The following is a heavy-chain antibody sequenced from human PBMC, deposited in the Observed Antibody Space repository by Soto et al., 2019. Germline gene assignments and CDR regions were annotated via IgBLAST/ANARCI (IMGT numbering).Heavy chain of an antibody. CDR2: IYSGGDT. CDR1: GFTVSSNY. V-gene: IGHV3-53*02. J-gene: IGHJ5*02. Sequence: EVQLVETGGGLIQPGGSLRLSCAASGFTVSSNYMSWVRQAPGKGLEWVSLIYSGGDTYYADSVKGRFTISRDNSKNTLYFQMNTLRAEDTAVYYCAREDWFDAWGQGTLVTVSS. CDR3: AREDWFDA.